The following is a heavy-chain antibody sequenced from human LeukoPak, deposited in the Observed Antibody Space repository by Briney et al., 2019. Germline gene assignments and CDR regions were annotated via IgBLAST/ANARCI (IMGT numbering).Heavy chain of an antibody. Sequence: ASVKVSCKASGYTFTSYYMHWVRQAPGQGLEWMGIINPSGGSTSYAQKFQGRVTMTRDTSTSTVYIELSSLRSEDTAVYYCARAPVAATEYYYYYYMDVWGKGTTVTVSS. V-gene: IGHV1-46*01. J-gene: IGHJ6*03. CDR2: INPSGGST. CDR1: GYTFTSYY. CDR3: ARAPVAATEYYYYYYMDV. D-gene: IGHD2-15*01.